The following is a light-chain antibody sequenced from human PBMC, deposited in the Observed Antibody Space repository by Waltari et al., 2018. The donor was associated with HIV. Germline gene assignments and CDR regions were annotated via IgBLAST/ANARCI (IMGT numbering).Light chain of an antibody. Sequence: EIVLTQSPATLSLSPGERAILSCRASPSIRNYLAWYQQRPGQAHRLLVYATSHSATGVPARFSGSGSGTDFSRTIASLESEDFASYYCHQRSTWPFTFGPGTKVDI. J-gene: IGKJ3*01. CDR2: ATS. CDR3: HQRSTWPFT. V-gene: IGKV3-11*01. CDR1: PSIRNY.